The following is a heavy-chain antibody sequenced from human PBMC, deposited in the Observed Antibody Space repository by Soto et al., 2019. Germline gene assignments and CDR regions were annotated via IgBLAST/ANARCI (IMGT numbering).Heavy chain of an antibody. V-gene: IGHV4-30-4*01. Sequence: SETLSLTCTVSGGSISSGDYYWSWIRQPPGKGLEWIGYIYYSGSTYYNPSLKSRVTISVDTSKNQFSLKLSSVTAADTAVYYCARAVEGGYFNWFDPWGQGTLVTVS. CDR1: GGSISSGDYY. J-gene: IGHJ5*02. D-gene: IGHD2-21*02. CDR3: ARAVEGGYFNWFDP. CDR2: IYYSGST.